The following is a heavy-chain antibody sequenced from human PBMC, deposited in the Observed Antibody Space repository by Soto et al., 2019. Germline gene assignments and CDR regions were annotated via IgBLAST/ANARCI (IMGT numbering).Heavy chain of an antibody. CDR3: ARDSRPELLGFDY. D-gene: IGHD1-7*01. V-gene: IGHV1-3*01. CDR2: INAGNGNT. J-gene: IGHJ4*02. CDR1: GYSFTSYW. Sequence: GESLKISCKGSGYSFTSYWIGWVRQAPGQRLEWMGWINAGNGNTKYSQKFQGRVTITRDTSASTAYMELSSLRSEDTAVYYCARDSRPELLGFDYWGQGTLVTVSS.